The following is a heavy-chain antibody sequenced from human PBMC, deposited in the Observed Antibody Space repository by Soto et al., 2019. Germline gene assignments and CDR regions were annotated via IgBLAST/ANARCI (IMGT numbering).Heavy chain of an antibody. D-gene: IGHD2-2*01. CDR3: ARRQPRFYFGL. CDR2: IYYSGDT. CDR1: GGSVSSGEQY. Sequence: VQLQESGPGLVKPSQTLSLTCTVSGGSVSSGEQYWSWFSEHPGKGLEWIGNIYYSGDTYYNPSLRSRITISVDTSRHQFSLSLSSVTAADPAVYYCARRQPRFYFGLWSRGALLTVSS. V-gene: IGHV4-31*03. J-gene: IGHJ2*01.